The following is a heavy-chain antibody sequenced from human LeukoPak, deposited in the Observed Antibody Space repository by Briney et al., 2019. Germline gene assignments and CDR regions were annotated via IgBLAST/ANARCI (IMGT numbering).Heavy chain of an antibody. CDR3: ARDSGGYSCAY. Sequence: SETLSLTCTVCGYFISSGYYWGWIRQPPGKGLEWSGSIYYSGNAFYNPSLKSRVTISVDTSKNQFSLKLSSVTAADTAVYYCARDSGGYSCAYWGQGTLVTVSS. J-gene: IGHJ4*02. CDR2: IYYSGNA. CDR1: GYFISSGYY. D-gene: IGHD5-18*01. V-gene: IGHV4-38-2*02.